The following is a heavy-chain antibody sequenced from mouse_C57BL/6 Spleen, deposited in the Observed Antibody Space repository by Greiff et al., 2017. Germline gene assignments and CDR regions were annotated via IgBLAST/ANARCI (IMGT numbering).Heavy chain of an antibody. Sequence: EVMLVESGPGLVKPSQTVFLTCTVTGISITTGHYRWSRIRQFPGNKLEWIGYLYYSGTITNQPSLTKRTTITRDTPKNQFFLEMNSLTADDTATYYCSRDSPYSMDYWGPGTSVTVSS. V-gene: IGHV3-5*01. CDR1: GISITTGHYR. CDR2: LYYSGTI. J-gene: IGHJ4*01. CDR3: SRDSPYSMDY.